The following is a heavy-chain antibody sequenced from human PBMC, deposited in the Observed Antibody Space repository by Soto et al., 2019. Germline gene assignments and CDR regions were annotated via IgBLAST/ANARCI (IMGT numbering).Heavy chain of an antibody. CDR2: IKSKTDGGTT. CDR1: GFTFSNAL. V-gene: IGHV3-15*01. Sequence: PGGSLRLSCAASGFTFSNALMSWVRQAPGKGLEWVGRIKSKTDGGTTDYAAPVKGRFTISRDDSKNTLYLQMNSLKTEDTAVYYCTTDFASQLRYFDWLAPLVNYWGQGTLVTVSS. D-gene: IGHD3-9*01. CDR3: TTDFASQLRYFDWLAPLVNY. J-gene: IGHJ4*02.